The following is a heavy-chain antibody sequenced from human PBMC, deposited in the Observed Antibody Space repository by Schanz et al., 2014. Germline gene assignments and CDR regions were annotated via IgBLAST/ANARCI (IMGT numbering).Heavy chain of an antibody. V-gene: IGHV1-69*02. CDR1: RSTFSSYT. J-gene: IGHJ3*02. Sequence: QVQLVQSGAEVKKPGSSVKVSCKPSRSTFSSYTISWVRQARGQGLEWVGRFIPILDVGNYAQQFQGRVTFTADKSTSTAYMELSSLRYEDTALYYCARGTMPGTFDIWGQGTMVTVSS. CDR2: FIPILDVG. CDR3: ARGTMPGTFDI. D-gene: IGHD2-2*01.